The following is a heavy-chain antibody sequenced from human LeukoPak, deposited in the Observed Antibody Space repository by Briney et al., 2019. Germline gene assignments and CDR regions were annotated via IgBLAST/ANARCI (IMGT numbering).Heavy chain of an antibody. V-gene: IGHV4-61*08. J-gene: IGHJ4*02. CDR1: GGSISSGDYY. Sequence: PSETLSLTCTVSGGSISSGDYYWSWIRQPPGKGLEWIGYIYSSGSTNYNSSLKSRVTISVDTSKNQFSLKLTSVTAADTAVYYCARSGGYSSPQNYWGQGTLVTVSS. D-gene: IGHD6-19*01. CDR2: IYSSGST. CDR3: ARSGGYSSPQNY.